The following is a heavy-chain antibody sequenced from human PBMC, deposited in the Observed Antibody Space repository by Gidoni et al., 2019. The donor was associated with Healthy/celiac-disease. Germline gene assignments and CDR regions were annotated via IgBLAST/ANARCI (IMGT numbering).Heavy chain of an antibody. CDR1: GFTFSNAW. CDR2: IKSKTDGGTT. Sequence: EVQLVESGGGLVKPGGSLSLACATSGFTFSNAWMSWVRQAPGKGLEWVGRIKSKTDGGTTDYAAPVKGRFTISRDDSKNTLYLQMNSLKTEDTAVYYCTTPWASSSSREEYYYYYGMDVWGQGTTVTVSS. J-gene: IGHJ6*02. D-gene: IGHD6-6*01. V-gene: IGHV3-15*01. CDR3: TTPWASSSSREEYYYYYGMDV.